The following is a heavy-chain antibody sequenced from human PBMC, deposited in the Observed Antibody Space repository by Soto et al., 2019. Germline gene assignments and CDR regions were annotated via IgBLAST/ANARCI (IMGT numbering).Heavy chain of an antibody. D-gene: IGHD2-2*02. CDR2: INAGNGNT. Sequence: ASVKVSCKASGYTFTNYGISWVRQAPGQRLEWMGWINAGNGNTKYSQKFQGRVTITRDTSASTAYMELRSLRSEDTAVYYCARGGIVLVSAAIGWFDPWAQGTLVTVSS. CDR3: ARGGIVLVSAAIGWFDP. CDR1: GYTFTNYG. J-gene: IGHJ5*02. V-gene: IGHV1-3*01.